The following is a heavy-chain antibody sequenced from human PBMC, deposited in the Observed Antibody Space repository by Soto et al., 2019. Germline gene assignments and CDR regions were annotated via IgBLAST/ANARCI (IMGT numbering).Heavy chain of an antibody. CDR3: ASVMVRGVLSYYYYGMDV. J-gene: IGHJ6*02. Sequence: SETLSLTCTVSGGSISSYYWSWIRQPPGKGLEWIGYIYYSGSTNYNPSLKGRVTISVDTSKNQFSLKLSSVTAADTAVYYCASVMVRGVLSYYYYGMDVWGQGTTVTVSS. CDR1: GGSISSYY. D-gene: IGHD3-10*01. V-gene: IGHV4-59*12. CDR2: IYYSGST.